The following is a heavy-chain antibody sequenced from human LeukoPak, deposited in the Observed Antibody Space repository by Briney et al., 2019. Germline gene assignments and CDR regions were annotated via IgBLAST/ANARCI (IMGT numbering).Heavy chain of an antibody. D-gene: IGHD3-10*01. CDR2: IYYSGIT. J-gene: IGHJ4*02. CDR3: ARQARGVYFDY. CDR1: GGSFSGYY. V-gene: IGHV4-34*01. Sequence: SETLSLTCAVYGGSFSGYYWSWIRQPPGKGLEWIGVIYYSGITYYNPSLKSRVTISVDTSKNQFSLKLTSVTAPDTAVYYCARQARGVYFDYWGQGTLVTVSS.